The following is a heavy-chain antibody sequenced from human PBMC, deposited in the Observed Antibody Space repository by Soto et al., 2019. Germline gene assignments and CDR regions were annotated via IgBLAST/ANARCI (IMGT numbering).Heavy chain of an antibody. V-gene: IGHV4-61*01. Sequence: SETLSLTCIVSGESISGTIYYWGWFRQPPGKGLEWIGYIYYSGSTNYNPSLKSRVTISVDTSKNQFSLKLSSVTAADTAVYYCARDRGRGYYDSSGYYPIAWDYWGQGTLVTVSS. CDR1: GESISGTIYY. CDR2: IYYSGST. J-gene: IGHJ4*02. D-gene: IGHD3-22*01. CDR3: ARDRGRGYYDSSGYYPIAWDY.